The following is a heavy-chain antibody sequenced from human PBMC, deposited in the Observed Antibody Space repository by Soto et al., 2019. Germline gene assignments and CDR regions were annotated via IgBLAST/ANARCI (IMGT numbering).Heavy chain of an antibody. CDR3: ARGAYYYGSGSYYAHPYY. CDR2: INWNGGST. CDR1: GFTFDDYG. J-gene: IGHJ4*02. D-gene: IGHD3-10*01. V-gene: IGHV3-20*01. Sequence: PGGSLRLSCAASGFTFDDYGMSWVRQAPGKGLEWVSGINWNGGSTGYADSVKGRFTISRDNAKNSLYLQMNSLRAEDTALYHCARGAYYYGSGSYYAHPYYWGQGTLVTVSS.